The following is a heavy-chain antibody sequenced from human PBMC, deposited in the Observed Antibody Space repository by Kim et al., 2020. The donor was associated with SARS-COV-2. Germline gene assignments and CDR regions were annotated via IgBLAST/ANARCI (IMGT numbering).Heavy chain of an antibody. J-gene: IGHJ4*02. V-gene: IGHV1-3*01. CDR2: INAGNGNT. Sequence: ASVKVSCKASGYTFTSYAMHWVRQAPGQRLEWMGWINAGNGNTKYSQKFQGRVTITRDTSASTAYMELSSLRSEDTAVDYCARARVVRGVIVPGDYWGQGTLVTVSS. D-gene: IGHD3-10*02. CDR3: ARARVVRGVIVPGDY. CDR1: GYTFTSYA.